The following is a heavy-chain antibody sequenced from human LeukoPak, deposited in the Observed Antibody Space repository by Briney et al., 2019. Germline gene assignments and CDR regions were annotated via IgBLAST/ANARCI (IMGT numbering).Heavy chain of an antibody. CDR2: IYGGGDT. CDR3: AVLTTGWRFQH. CDR1: GITFSDKY. Sequence: PGGSLRLSCAVSGITFSDKYMSWVRQAPGKGLECVSLIYGGGDTYYADSVKGRFTISRDNSKNTLYLQMNSLRAEDTAVYYCAVLTTGWRFQHWGQGTLVTVSS. V-gene: IGHV3-53*01. J-gene: IGHJ1*01. D-gene: IGHD6-19*01.